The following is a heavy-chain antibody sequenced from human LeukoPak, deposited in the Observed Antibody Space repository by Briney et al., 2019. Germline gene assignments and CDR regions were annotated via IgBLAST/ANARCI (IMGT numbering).Heavy chain of an antibody. J-gene: IGHJ4*02. D-gene: IGHD6-19*01. CDR3: ARVAVAAREYFDY. CDR1: GGSISPYY. CDR2: IYYSGST. Sequence: SETLSLTCTVSGGSISPYYWSWIRQPPGKGLEWIGYIYYSGSTNYNPSLKSRVTTSVDTSKNQFSLKLSSVTAADTAVYYCARVAVAAREYFDYWGQGTLVTVSS. V-gene: IGHV4-59*01.